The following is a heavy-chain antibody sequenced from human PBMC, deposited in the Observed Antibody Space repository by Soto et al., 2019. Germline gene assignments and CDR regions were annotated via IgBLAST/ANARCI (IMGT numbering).Heavy chain of an antibody. CDR3: ARDLITIFGVVGDAFDV. J-gene: IGHJ3*01. V-gene: IGHV1-18*01. D-gene: IGHD3-3*01. Sequence: ASVKVSCKASGYTFTSYGISWVRQAPGQGLEWMGWISAYNGNTNYAQKLQGRVTMTTDTSTSTAYMELRSLRSDDTAVYYCARDLITIFGVVGDAFDVWAQGTMVTVSS. CDR1: GYTFTSYG. CDR2: ISAYNGNT.